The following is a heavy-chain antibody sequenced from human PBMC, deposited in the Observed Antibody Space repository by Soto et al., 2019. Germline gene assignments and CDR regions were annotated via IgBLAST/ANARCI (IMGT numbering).Heavy chain of an antibody. V-gene: IGHV3-74*01. J-gene: IGHJ4*02. CDR3: ARGAFHNYYVDH. Sequence: EVQLVESGGDSVQPGGSLRLSCAASGFTFSTYWMHWVRQAPGEGLLWVSRIKGDESTTSSADSVKGRFTISRDNAKNTVYLHMNSLRADDTAVYYCARGAFHNYYVDHWGQGTLVTVSS. D-gene: IGHD3-16*01. CDR1: GFTFSTYW. CDR2: IKGDESTT.